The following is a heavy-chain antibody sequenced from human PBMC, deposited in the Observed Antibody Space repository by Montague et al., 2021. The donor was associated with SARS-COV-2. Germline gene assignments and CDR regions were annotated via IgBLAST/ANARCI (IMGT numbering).Heavy chain of an antibody. Sequence: SETLSLTCTVSGGSISSSSYYWGWIRHRPGKGLDWTGSIYYSGSTYYNPSLKSRVSLSVYTSKNQFSLKLSSVTAADTAVYYCASPTYYYDSSGSDAFDIWGQGKMVTVSS. D-gene: IGHD3-22*01. CDR2: IYYSGST. CDR3: ASPTYYYDSSGSDAFDI. CDR1: GGSISSSSYY. V-gene: IGHV4-39*01. J-gene: IGHJ3*02.